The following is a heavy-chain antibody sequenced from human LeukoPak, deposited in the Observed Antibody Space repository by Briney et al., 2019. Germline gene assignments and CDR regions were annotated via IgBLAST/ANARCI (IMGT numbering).Heavy chain of an antibody. J-gene: IGHJ4*02. CDR2: IIPIFGTA. CDR3: ARATGGYDILTGYEALDY. V-gene: IGHV1-69*13. CDR1: GGTFSSYA. Sequence: SVKVSGKASGGTFSSYAISWVRQAPGQGLEWMGGIIPIFGTANYAQKFQGRVTITADESTSTAYMELSSLRSEDTAVYYCARATGGYDILTGYEALDYWGQGTLVTVSS. D-gene: IGHD3-9*01.